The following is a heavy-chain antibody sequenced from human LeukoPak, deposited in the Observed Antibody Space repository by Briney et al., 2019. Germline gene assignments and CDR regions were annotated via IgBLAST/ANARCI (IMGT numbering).Heavy chain of an antibody. D-gene: IGHD6-19*01. Sequence: GESLKISCKGSGCSFTSYWIGWVRQMPGKGLEWMGIIYPGDSDTRYSPSFQGQVTISADKSISTAYLQWSSLKASDTAMYYCARQGGAVAGTGRDFDYWGQGTLVTVSS. CDR1: GCSFTSYW. V-gene: IGHV5-51*01. CDR2: IYPGDSDT. J-gene: IGHJ4*02. CDR3: ARQGGAVAGTGRDFDY.